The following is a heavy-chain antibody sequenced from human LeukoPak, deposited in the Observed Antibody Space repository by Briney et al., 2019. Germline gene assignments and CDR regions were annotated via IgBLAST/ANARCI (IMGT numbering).Heavy chain of an antibody. D-gene: IGHD3-3*01. CDR3: AREASGSNYDFWSGYSEWFDP. CDR1: GGTFISYA. J-gene: IGHJ5*02. V-gene: IGHV1-69*04. Sequence: SVKVSFKASGGTFISYAISWVRQAPGQGLEWMGRIIPIFGIANYAQKFQGRVTITADKSTSTAYMELSSLRSEDTAVYYCAREASGSNYDFWSGYSEWFDPWGQGTLVTVSS. CDR2: IIPIFGIA.